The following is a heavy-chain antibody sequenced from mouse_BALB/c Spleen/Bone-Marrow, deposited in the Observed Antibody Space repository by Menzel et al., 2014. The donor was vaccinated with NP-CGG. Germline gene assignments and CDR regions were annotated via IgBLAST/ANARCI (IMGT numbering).Heavy chain of an antibody. Sequence: EVKLVESGGGLVQPGGSLKLSCAASGFTFSSYGMSWVRQTPGKRLELVATINSNGGSTYYPDSVKGRFTISRDNAKNTLYLQMSSLKSEDTAMYYCARERYYGNGRIFEYWGQGTTLTVSS. V-gene: IGHV5-6-3*01. J-gene: IGHJ2*01. CDR3: ARERYYGNGRIFEY. CDR1: GFTFSSYG. D-gene: IGHD1-1*01. CDR2: INSNGGST.